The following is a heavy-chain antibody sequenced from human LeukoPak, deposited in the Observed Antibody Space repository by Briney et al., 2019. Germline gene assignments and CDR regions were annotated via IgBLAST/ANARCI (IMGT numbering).Heavy chain of an antibody. V-gene: IGHV3-30*03. J-gene: IGHJ2*01. CDR1: GFTFSSYG. Sequence: GRSLRLSCAASGFTFSSYGMHWVRQAPGKGLEWVAVISYDGSNKYYADSVKGRFTISRDNSKNTLYLQMNSLRAEDTAVYYCAIRQGYWYFDVWGRGTLVTVSS. CDR3: AIRQGYWYFDV. CDR2: ISYDGSNK.